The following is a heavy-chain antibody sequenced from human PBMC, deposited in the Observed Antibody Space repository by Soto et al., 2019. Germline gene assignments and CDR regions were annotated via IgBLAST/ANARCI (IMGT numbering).Heavy chain of an antibody. CDR1: GYSYRIYA. CDR2: IIPIFGTA. CDR3: AREIRACISTSCYVLDNWFDP. J-gene: IGHJ5*02. D-gene: IGHD2-2*01. V-gene: IGHV1-69*13. Sequence: GASVKVSCKTSGYSYRIYAITWVRQAPGQGLEWMGGIIPIFGTANYAQKFQGRVTITADESTSTAYMELSSLRSEDTAVYYCAREIRACISTSCYVLDNWFDPWGQGTLVTVSS.